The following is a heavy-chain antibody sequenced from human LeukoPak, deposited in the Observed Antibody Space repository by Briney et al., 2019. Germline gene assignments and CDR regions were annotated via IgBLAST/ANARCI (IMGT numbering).Heavy chain of an antibody. CDR2: MNPNSGNT. J-gene: IGHJ6*03. D-gene: IGHD2-2*01. CDR3: ARGRKLVVVPAAPRKEYYCYMDV. V-gene: IGHV1-8*03. CDR1: GYTFASYD. Sequence: ASVKVSCKASGYTFASYDINWVRQATGQGLEWMGWMNPNSGNTGYAQKFQGRVTITRNTSISTAYMELSSLRSEDTAVYYCARGRKLVVVPAAPRKEYYCYMDVWGKGTTVTVSS.